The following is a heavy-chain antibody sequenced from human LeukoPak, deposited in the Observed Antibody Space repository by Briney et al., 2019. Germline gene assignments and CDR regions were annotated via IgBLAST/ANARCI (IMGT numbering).Heavy chain of an antibody. Sequence: GGSLRLSYAASGFTFSSYWMSWVRQAPGKGLEWVANIKQDGSEKYYVDSVKGRFTISRDNAKNSLYLQMNSLRAEDTAVYYCAREGWSSSWYPKPYYYYGMDVWGKGTTVTVSS. CDR2: IKQDGSEK. J-gene: IGHJ6*04. CDR3: AREGWSSSWYPKPYYYYGMDV. CDR1: GFTFSSYW. D-gene: IGHD6-13*01. V-gene: IGHV3-7*03.